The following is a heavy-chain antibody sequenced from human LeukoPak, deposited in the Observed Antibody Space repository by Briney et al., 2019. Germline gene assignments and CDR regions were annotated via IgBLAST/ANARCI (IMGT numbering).Heavy chain of an antibody. V-gene: IGHV1-2*02. D-gene: IGHD4-23*01. CDR2: INPNSGGT. J-gene: IGHJ5*02. Sequence: VASVKVSCKASGYTFTGYYMHWVRQAPGQGLEWMGWINPNSGGTNYAQKFQGRVTMTRDTSISTAYMELSRLRSDDTAVYYCARDGTTVVYNWFDPWGQGTLVTVSS. CDR3: ARDGTTVVYNWFDP. CDR1: GYTFTGYY.